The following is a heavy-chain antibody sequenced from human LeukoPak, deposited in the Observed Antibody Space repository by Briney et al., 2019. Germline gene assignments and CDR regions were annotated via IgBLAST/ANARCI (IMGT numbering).Heavy chain of an antibody. D-gene: IGHD3-10*01. CDR1: GYSFSTHD. Sequence: GASVKVSCKASGYSFSTHDINWVRQATGQGLEWMGWMNPNSGNTGYAQKFQGRVSMTRNTSISTAYMELSSLRSEDTAVYYCARGSTMVRGVNPLGNYGMDVWGQGATLTVFS. CDR3: ARGSTMVRGVNPLGNYGMDV. J-gene: IGHJ6*02. V-gene: IGHV1-8*02. CDR2: MNPNSGNT.